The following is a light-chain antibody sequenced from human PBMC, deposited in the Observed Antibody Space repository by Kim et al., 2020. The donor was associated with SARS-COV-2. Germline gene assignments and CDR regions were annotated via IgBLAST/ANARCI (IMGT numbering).Light chain of an antibody. Sequence: KTVTISCTGSSGSSASNYVQWYQQRPGSAPTSVIYEDNQRPSGVPDRFSGSIDSSSNSASLTISGLKTEDEADDYCQSYDSSNHWVFGGGTQLTVL. CDR2: EDN. J-gene: IGLJ3*02. V-gene: IGLV6-57*02. CDR1: SGSSASNY. CDR3: QSYDSSNHWV.